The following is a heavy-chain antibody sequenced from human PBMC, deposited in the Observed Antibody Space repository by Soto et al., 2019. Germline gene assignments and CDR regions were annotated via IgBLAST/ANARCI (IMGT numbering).Heavy chain of an antibody. CDR3: AKDLYSNYGDAFDI. CDR1: GFTFDDYA. D-gene: IGHD4-4*01. CDR2: ISWNSDNI. V-gene: IGHV3-9*01. Sequence: GGSLRLSCAASGFTFDDYAMHWVRQAPGKGLEWVSGISWNSDNIGYADSVKGRFTISRDNAKNSLYLQMNSLRAEDTALYYCAKDLYSNYGDAFDIWGQGTMVTVSS. J-gene: IGHJ3*02.